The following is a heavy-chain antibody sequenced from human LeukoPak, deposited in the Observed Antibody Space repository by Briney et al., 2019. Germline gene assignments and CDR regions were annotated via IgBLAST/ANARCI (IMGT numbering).Heavy chain of an antibody. CDR1: GFTFSSYD. CDR3: GTRAY. CDR2: ISYDGNDK. V-gene: IGHV3-30*03. Sequence: GRSLRLSCAASGFTFSSYDMHWVRQAPGKGLEWVAVISYDGNDKHYADSVKGRFTISRDNSKNTLYLQMNSLRVEDTAVYYCGTRAYWGQGTLVTVSS. J-gene: IGHJ4*02.